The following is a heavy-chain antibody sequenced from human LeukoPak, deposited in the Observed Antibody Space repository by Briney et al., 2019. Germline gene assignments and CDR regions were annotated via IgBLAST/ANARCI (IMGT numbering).Heavy chain of an antibody. D-gene: IGHD3-16*01. CDR3: ARGPSQIMENYMDV. Sequence: GASVKVSCEASGYTFTGHYMHWVRQAPGQGLEWMGWINPSSGGTNYAQKFQGRVTMTRDTSINTGYMELSRLRSDDTAVYYCARGPSQIMENYMDVWGKGTTVTVSS. V-gene: IGHV1-2*02. CDR2: INPSSGGT. J-gene: IGHJ6*03. CDR1: GYTFTGHY.